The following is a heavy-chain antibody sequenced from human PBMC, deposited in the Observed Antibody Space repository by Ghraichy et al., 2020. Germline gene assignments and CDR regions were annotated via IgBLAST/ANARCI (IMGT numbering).Heavy chain of an antibody. CDR3: AHSPHFEVVTASPYYFDY. D-gene: IGHD2-21*02. V-gene: IGHV2-5*01. J-gene: IGHJ4*02. Sequence: SGPTLVKPTQTLTLTCTFSGFSLTTSGVDVGWIRQPPGKALEWLAIIYWNDDKRYSPSLKSRLTITKDTSKNQVVLTLTNMDPVDTATYYCAHSPHFEVVTASPYYFDYWGQGTLVTVSS. CDR2: IYWNDDK. CDR1: GFSLTTSGVD.